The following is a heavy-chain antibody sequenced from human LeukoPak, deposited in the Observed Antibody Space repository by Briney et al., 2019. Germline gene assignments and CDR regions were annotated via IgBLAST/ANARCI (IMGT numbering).Heavy chain of an antibody. CDR1: GGTFRTYA. D-gene: IGHD2-2*01. V-gene: IGHV1-69*06. Sequence: SVKVSCKASGGTFRTYAISWVRQAPGQGLEWMGGIIPIFGTANYAQKFQGRVTVTADKSTSAAYMELSSLRSEDTAVYYCASGQYCSSTTCYGAYWGQGTLVTVSS. CDR2: IIPIFGTA. J-gene: IGHJ4*02. CDR3: ASGQYCSSTTCYGAY.